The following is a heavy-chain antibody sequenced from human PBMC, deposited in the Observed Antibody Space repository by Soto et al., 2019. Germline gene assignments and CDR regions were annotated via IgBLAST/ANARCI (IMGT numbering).Heavy chain of an antibody. CDR2: IYSGGST. V-gene: IGHV3-66*01. Sequence: GGSLRLSCAASGFTVSSNYMSWVRQAPGKGLEWVSVIYSGGSTYYADSVKGRFTISRDNSKNTLYLQMNSLRAEDTAVYYCARDLSNYVVDYYYYYMDVWGKGTTVTVSS. D-gene: IGHD4-4*01. J-gene: IGHJ6*03. CDR3: ARDLSNYVVDYYYYYMDV. CDR1: GFTVSSNY.